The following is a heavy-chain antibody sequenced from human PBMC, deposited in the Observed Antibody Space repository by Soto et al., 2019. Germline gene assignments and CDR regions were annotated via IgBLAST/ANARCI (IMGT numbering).Heavy chain of an antibody. CDR1: GFTFSSYS. CDR2: ISSSSSYI. D-gene: IGHD3-3*01. CDR3: AREGTKNYDFWSGYNHYWYFDL. Sequence: EVQLVEAGGGLVKPGGSLRLSCAASGFTFSSYSMNWVRQAPGKGLEWVSSISSSSSYIYYADSVKGRFTISRDNAKNSLYLQMNSLRAEDTAVYYCAREGTKNYDFWSGYNHYWYFDLWGRGTLVTVSS. J-gene: IGHJ2*01. V-gene: IGHV3-21*01.